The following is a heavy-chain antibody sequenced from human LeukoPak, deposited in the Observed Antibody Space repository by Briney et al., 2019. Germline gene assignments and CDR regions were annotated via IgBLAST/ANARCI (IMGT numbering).Heavy chain of an antibody. CDR2: IYYSGST. D-gene: IGHD5-18*01. CDR3: ARTRGYSYYYFDY. CDR1: GGSISSYY. Sequence: PSETLSLTCTVSGGSISSYYWSWIRQPPGKGLEWIGYIYYSGSTNYNPSLKSRVTISVDTSKNQFSLKLSSVTAADTAVYYCARTRGYSYYYFDYWGQGTLVTVSS. V-gene: IGHV4-59*08. J-gene: IGHJ4*02.